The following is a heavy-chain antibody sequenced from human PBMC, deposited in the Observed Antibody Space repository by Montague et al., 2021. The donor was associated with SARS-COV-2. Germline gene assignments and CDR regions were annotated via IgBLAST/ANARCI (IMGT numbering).Heavy chain of an antibody. CDR2: INSDETSI. CDR1: GFTFNTYW. J-gene: IGHJ4*02. CDR3: AMGWLPDF. D-gene: IGHD5-12*01. Sequence: SLRLSCAASGFTFNTYWMNWVRQEPGKGLVSISRINSDETSIPYADSVKGRFTVFRDNTKNTLYLQMNSLRVEDTAVYYCAMGWLPDFWGQGTQVTVSS. V-gene: IGHV3-74*03.